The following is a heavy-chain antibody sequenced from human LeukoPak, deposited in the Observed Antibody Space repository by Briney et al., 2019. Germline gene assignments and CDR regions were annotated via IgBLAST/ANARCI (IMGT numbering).Heavy chain of an antibody. J-gene: IGHJ4*02. V-gene: IGHV7-4-1*02. CDR1: GGTFSSYA. CDR3: ARDPYYYDSSGYYSPSLLYFDY. Sequence: ASVKVSCKASGGTFSSYAISWVRQAPGQGLEWMGWINTNTGNPTYAQGFTGRFVFSLDTSVSTAYLQISSLKAEDTAVYYCARDPYYYDSSGYYSPSLLYFDYWGQGTLVTVSS. D-gene: IGHD3-22*01. CDR2: INTNTGNP.